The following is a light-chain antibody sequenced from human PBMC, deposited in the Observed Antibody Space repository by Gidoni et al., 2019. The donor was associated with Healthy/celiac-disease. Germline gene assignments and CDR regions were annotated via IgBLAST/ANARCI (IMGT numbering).Light chain of an antibody. J-gene: IGKJ1*01. CDR2: AAS. CDR1: QGMSNS. Sequence: DSQMTQSPSSPSASVGDRVTITCRASQGMSNSLAWYQQKPGKAPKLLLYAASRLESGVPSRFSGSGSWTDYTLTISSLQPEDFASYYCQQYYSTPWTFGQGTKVEIK. V-gene: IGKV1-NL1*01. CDR3: QQYYSTPWT.